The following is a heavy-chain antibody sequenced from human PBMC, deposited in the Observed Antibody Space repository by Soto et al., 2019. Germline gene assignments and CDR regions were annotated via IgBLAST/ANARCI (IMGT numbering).Heavy chain of an antibody. CDR3: AKDRADFWSGYYTWNYFDY. V-gene: IGHV3-23*01. Sequence: EVQLLESGGGLVQPGESLGLSCAASGFTFSTYAMSWVRQAPGKGLEWVSSLSGSGGSTYYTDSVKGRFTISRDNSKNTLYLQMNSLRAEDTAVYYCAKDRADFWSGYYTWNYFDYWGQGTLVTVSS. J-gene: IGHJ4*02. D-gene: IGHD3-3*01. CDR1: GFTFSTYA. CDR2: LSGSGGST.